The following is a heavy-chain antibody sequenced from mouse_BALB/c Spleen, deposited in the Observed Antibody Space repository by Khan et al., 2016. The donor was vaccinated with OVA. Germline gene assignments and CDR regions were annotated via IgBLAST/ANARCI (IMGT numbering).Heavy chain of an antibody. Sequence: QVQLKQSGPGLVAPSQSLSITCTVSGFSLSRYNIHWVRQPPGKGLEWLGMIWGGGGTDYNSTFISRLSISKDNSTSQVFLKMNSLQTDDSAMYYCARAYYRSDGYYAMDYWGQGTSGTVSS. CDR2: IWGGGGT. CDR1: GFSLSRYN. V-gene: IGHV2-6-4*01. CDR3: ARAYYRSDGYYAMDY. J-gene: IGHJ4*01. D-gene: IGHD2-14*01.